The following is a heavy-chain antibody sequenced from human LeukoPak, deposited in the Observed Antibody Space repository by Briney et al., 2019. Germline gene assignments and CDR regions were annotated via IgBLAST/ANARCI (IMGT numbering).Heavy chain of an antibody. CDR3: AKKEGGFDH. J-gene: IGHJ4*02. CDR2: ISGDADST. Sequence: WVSAISGDADSTYYADSVKGRFTISRDNSKNTVYLQVNSLRADDTAVYYCAKKEGGFDHWGQGALVTVSS. D-gene: IGHD1-26*01. V-gene: IGHV3-23*01.